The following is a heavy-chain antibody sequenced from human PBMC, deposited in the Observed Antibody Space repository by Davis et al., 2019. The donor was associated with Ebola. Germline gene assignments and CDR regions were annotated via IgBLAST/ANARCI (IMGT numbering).Heavy chain of an antibody. J-gene: IGHJ4*02. D-gene: IGHD4-17*01. V-gene: IGHV4-39*01. Sequence: MPSETLSLTCTVSGGSIISSSSYWGWIRQPPRKGLEWIGSIYYSGITYYNPSLKSRVTISVDTSKNQFSLKLNSVTAADTALYHCARQPDYGDRIWNYWGQGTLVTVSS. CDR3: ARQPDYGDRIWNY. CDR1: GGSIISSSSY. CDR2: IYYSGIT.